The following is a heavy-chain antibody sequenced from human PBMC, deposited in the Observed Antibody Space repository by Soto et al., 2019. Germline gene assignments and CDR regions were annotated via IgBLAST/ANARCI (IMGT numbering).Heavy chain of an antibody. D-gene: IGHD3-10*01. J-gene: IGHJ1*01. CDR3: AILPGGPVLTH. CDR2: ISGSGGST. CDR1: GCTLRSNA. V-gene: IGHV3-23*01. Sequence: PERSLRRSCVASGCTLRSNAISWVRQAPGKGLEWVSAISGSGGSTYYADAVKGRFTISRDNSKNTLYLQMNSLRAEDTAVYYCAILPGGPVLTHWAQGILVTVAS.